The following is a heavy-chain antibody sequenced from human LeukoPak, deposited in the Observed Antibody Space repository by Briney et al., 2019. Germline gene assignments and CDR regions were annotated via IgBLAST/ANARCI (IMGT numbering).Heavy chain of an antibody. Sequence: GGSLRLSCAASGFTFSSYWMSGVRQAPGKGLEWVANIKQDGSEKDYVDSVKGRFTISRDNAKNSLYLQMNSLRAEDTAVYYCARDHVAERGGYWGQGTLVTVSS. CDR2: IKQDGSEK. CDR1: GFTFSSYW. J-gene: IGHJ4*02. V-gene: IGHV3-7*01. CDR3: ARDHVAERGGY. D-gene: IGHD6-13*01.